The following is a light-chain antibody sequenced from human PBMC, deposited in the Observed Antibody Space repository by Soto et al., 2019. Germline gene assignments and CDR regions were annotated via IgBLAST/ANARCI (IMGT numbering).Light chain of an antibody. Sequence: VVLTQSPAPLSLSPGERATLSRRASQSVSSYLAWYQQKPGQAPRLLIYDASNRATGIPARFSGSGSGTDFTLTISSLAPEDSAVYYCQQRSNWPPITFGQGTRLEI. V-gene: IGKV3-11*01. CDR3: QQRSNWPPIT. CDR1: QSVSSY. CDR2: DAS. J-gene: IGKJ5*01.